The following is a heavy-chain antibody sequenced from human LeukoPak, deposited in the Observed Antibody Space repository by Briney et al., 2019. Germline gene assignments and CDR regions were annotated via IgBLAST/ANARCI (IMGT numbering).Heavy chain of an antibody. J-gene: IGHJ4*02. D-gene: IGHD3-10*01. Sequence: GGSLRLSCAASGFRFNTYWMSWVRQAPGKGLEWVANIKQDGNEKYYADSVKGRFTISRDNGKNSLDLQMNSLRADDTAVYYCARDTLGEGEDANYAVYYIDYWGQGTVVTVSS. V-gene: IGHV3-7*01. CDR1: GFRFNTYW. CDR3: ARDTLGEGEDANYAVYYIDY. CDR2: IKQDGNEK.